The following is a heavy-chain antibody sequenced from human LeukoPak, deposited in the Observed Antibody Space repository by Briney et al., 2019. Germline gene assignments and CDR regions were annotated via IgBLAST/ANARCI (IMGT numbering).Heavy chain of an antibody. CDR2: IDDSWNT. CDR3: ARSDYHGSGSHTVFDAFDI. D-gene: IGHD3-10*01. CDR1: GGSISRYY. V-gene: IGHV4-59*01. J-gene: IGHJ3*02. Sequence: SETLSLTCTVSGGSISRYYWSWIRRPPGKGLEWIGYIDDSWNTNYNPSLKSQVSISVDRSKNQFSLKLSFVTAADTAVYYCARSDYHGSGSHTVFDAFDIWGQGTRVTVSS.